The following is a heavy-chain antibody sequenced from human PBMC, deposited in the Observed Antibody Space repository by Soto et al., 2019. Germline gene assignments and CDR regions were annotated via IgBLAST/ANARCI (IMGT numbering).Heavy chain of an antibody. D-gene: IGHD3-16*01. CDR3: ARDIGFDYVN. CDR1: GFNVMSYW. V-gene: IGHV3-7*01. J-gene: IGHJ4*02. CDR2: IKEDGSEI. Sequence: GGSLRLSCAVSGFNVMSYWMSWVRQAPGKGLEWAASIKEDGSEIYYLHSVRGRFSISRDSAANALHLTMNYLSAEDTGVYFCARDIGFDYVNWGQGTLVTVSS.